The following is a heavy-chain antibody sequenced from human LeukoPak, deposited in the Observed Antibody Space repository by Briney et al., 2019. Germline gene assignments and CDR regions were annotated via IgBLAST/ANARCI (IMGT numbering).Heavy chain of an antibody. D-gene: IGHD2-15*01. CDR2: IIPIFGTA. CDR3: ARSEPIGAPNCSGGSCSYYYYGMDV. V-gene: IGHV1-69*13. CDR1: GGTFSSYA. Sequence: ASVKVSCKASGGTFSSYAISWMRQAPGQGLEWMGGIIPIFGTANYAQKFQGRVTITADESTSTAYMELSSLRSEDTAVYYCARSEPIGAPNCSGGSCSYYYYGMDVWGQGTTVTVSS. J-gene: IGHJ6*02.